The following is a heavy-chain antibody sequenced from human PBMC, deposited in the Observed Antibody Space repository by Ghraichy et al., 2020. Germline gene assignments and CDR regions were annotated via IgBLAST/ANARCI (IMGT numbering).Heavy chain of an antibody. CDR3: ARDKGGSYYPSADAFDI. D-gene: IGHD1-26*01. Sequence: ASVKVSCKASGSPFTGYYMHWVRQAPGQGLEWMGWINPNSGGTNYAQKFQGWVTMTRDTSISTAYMELSRLRSDDTAVYYCARDKGGSYYPSADAFDIWGQGTVVTVSS. CDR2: INPNSGGT. J-gene: IGHJ3*02. V-gene: IGHV1-2*04. CDR1: GSPFTGYY.